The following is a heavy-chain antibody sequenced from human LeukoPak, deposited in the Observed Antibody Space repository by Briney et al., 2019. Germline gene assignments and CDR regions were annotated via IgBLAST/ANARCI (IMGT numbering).Heavy chain of an antibody. Sequence: SETLSLTCTVSGGSISGYNWSWIRQPPGKGLEWIGYIYYSGSTNYNPSLKSRVRTSVDTSKKQFSLKLSSVTAADTAVYYCARAPRGVVVKSDAFDIWGQGTMVTVSS. J-gene: IGHJ3*02. CDR2: IYYSGST. CDR3: ARAPRGVVVKSDAFDI. CDR1: GGSISGYN. D-gene: IGHD2-15*01. V-gene: IGHV4-59*01.